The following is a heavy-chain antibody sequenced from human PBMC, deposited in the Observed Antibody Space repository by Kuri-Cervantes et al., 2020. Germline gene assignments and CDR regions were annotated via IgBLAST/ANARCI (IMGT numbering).Heavy chain of an antibody. CDR1: GFSLSTSGMC. CDR3: ARSYYYDSSGYPFDY. Sequence: SGPTLVKPTQTLTLTCTFSGFSLSTSGMCVSWIRQPPGKALEWLARIDWDDDKFYSTSLKTRLTISKDTSKNQVVLTMTNMDPVDTATYYCARSYYYDSSGYPFDYWGQGTLVTVSS. CDR2: IDWDDDK. J-gene: IGHJ4*02. D-gene: IGHD3-22*01. V-gene: IGHV2-70*17.